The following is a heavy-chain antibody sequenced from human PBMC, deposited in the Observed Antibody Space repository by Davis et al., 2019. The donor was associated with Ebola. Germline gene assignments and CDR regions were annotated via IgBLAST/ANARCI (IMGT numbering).Heavy chain of an antibody. CDR1: GFTLSSYS. Sequence: PGGSLRPSCPASGFTLSSYSMNWVRQAPGKGLEWVSSISSSSSYIYYADSVKGRFTISRDNAKNSLYLQMNSLRAEDTAVYYCARESYYYGSGSSGYYGMDVWGQGTTVTVSS. CDR3: ARESYYYGSGSSGYYGMDV. J-gene: IGHJ6*02. D-gene: IGHD3-10*01. CDR2: ISSSSSYI. V-gene: IGHV3-21*01.